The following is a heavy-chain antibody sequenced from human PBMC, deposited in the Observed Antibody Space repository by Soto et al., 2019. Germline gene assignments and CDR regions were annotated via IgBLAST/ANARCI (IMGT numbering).Heavy chain of an antibody. J-gene: IGHJ6*02. CDR2: IMPIFRTP. Sequence: QVQLEQSGAEVKKPGSSVKVSCKASGGTFSTSAISWVRQAPGQGLEWMGGIMPIFRTPDYAQKFQGRVTVSADESTSTGYMELSGLGSDDTAVYYCARDNDRPQLGGNYYYILDVWGQGTTITVSS. V-gene: IGHV1-69*12. CDR1: GGTFSTSA. CDR3: ARDNDRPQLGGNYYYILDV. D-gene: IGHD2-8*01.